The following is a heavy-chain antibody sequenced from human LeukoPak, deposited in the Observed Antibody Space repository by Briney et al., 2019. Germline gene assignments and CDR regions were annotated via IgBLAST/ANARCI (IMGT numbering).Heavy chain of an antibody. CDR1: GFSLTTSGVG. V-gene: IGHV2-5*01. CDR3: AHCRRGGSSGIDY. Sequence: ESGPTLVKPTQTLTLTCNFSGFSLTTSGVGVGWIRQPPGKALEWLALIYWYDDKRYSPSLRSSLTVNQDTSQNQVFLTMTNMDPVDTGTYYCAHCRRGGSSGIDYWGQGTLVTVSS. CDR2: IYWYDDK. J-gene: IGHJ4*02. D-gene: IGHD6-6*01.